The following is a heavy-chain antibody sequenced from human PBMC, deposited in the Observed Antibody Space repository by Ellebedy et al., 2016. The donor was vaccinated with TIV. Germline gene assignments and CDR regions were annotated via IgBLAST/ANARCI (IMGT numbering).Heavy chain of an antibody. CDR1: GGSISSYY. Sequence: GSLRLXXTVSGGSISSYYWTWIRQPPGKGLEWIGFIFYSGYTDYNPSLKSRVSMSLDTSNNQFSLKLTSVTAADTAVYYCARDKNMLYGSRNHYYYSGMDVWGQGTTVTVSS. CDR3: ARDKNMLYGSRNHYYYSGMDV. D-gene: IGHD2-8*01. CDR2: IFYSGYT. V-gene: IGHV4-59*01. J-gene: IGHJ6*02.